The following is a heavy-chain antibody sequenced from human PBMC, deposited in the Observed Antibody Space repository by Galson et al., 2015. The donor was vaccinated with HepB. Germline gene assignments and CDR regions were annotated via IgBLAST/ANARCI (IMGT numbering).Heavy chain of an antibody. CDR2: INPNSGGT. D-gene: IGHD6-13*01. J-gene: IGHJ6*02. CDR1: GYTFTGYY. CDR3: ARVRSSSWSYYYYYGMDV. V-gene: IGHV1-2*02. Sequence: SVKVSCKASGYTFTGYYMHWVRQAPGQGLEWMGWINPNSGGTNYAQKFQGRVTMTRDTSISTAYMELSRLRSDDTAVYYCARVRSSSWSYYYYYGMDVWGQGTTVTVSS.